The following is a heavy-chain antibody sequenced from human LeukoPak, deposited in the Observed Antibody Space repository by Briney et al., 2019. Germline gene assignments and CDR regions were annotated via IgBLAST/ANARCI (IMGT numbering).Heavy chain of an antibody. V-gene: IGHV1-2*02. D-gene: IGHD6-13*01. J-gene: IGHJ5*02. CDR3: AREAIAAADENWFDP. CDR1: GYTFTGYY. CDR2: INPNSGGT. Sequence: ASVKVSCKASGYTFTGYYMHWVRQAPGQGLEWMGWINPNSGGTNYAQKFQGRVTMTRHTSISTAYMELSRLRSDDTAVYYCAREAIAAADENWFDPWGQGTLVTVSS.